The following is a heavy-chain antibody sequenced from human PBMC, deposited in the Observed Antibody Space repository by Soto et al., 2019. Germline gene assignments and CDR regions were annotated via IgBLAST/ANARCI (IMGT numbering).Heavy chain of an antibody. CDR1: GYTFTSYY. J-gene: IGHJ3*02. V-gene: IGHV1-46*01. D-gene: IGHD6-6*01. Sequence: ASVKVSCKASGYTFTSYYMHWVRQAPGQGLEWMGIINPSGGSTSYAQKFQGRVTMTRDTSTSTVYMELSSLRSEDTAVYYCARDPPMYSSSSHVRGGDAFDIWGQGTMVTVSS. CDR2: INPSGGST. CDR3: ARDPPMYSSSSHVRGGDAFDI.